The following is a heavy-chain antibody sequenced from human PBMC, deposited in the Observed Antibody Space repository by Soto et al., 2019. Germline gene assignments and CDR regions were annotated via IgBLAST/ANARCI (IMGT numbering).Heavy chain of an antibody. J-gene: IGHJ4*02. CDR1: GGSISSGGYY. V-gene: IGHV4-31*03. Sequence: SETLSLTCTVSGGSISSGGYYWSWIRQHPGKGLEWIGYIYYSGSTYYNPSLKSRVTISVDTSKNQFSLKLSSVTAADTAVYYCARGRRGAGYNSFYFDYWGQGTLVTVSS. CDR2: IYYSGST. CDR3: ARGRRGAGYNSFYFDY. D-gene: IGHD5-12*01.